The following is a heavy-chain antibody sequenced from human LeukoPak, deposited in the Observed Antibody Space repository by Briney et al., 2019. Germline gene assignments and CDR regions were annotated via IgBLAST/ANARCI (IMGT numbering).Heavy chain of an antibody. V-gene: IGHV1-18*01. CDR2: ISAYNGNT. CDR3: ARGVYYDSSGTPYDY. D-gene: IGHD3-22*01. J-gene: IGHJ4*02. CDR1: GYTFTSYG. Sequence: GASVKVSCKASGYTFTSYGISWVRQAPGQGLEWMGWISAYNGNTNYAQKPQGRVTMTTDTSTSTAYMELRSLRSDDTAVYYCARGVYYDSSGTPYDYWGQGTLVTVSS.